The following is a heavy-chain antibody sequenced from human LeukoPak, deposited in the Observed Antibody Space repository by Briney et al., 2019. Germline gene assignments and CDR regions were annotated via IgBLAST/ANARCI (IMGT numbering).Heavy chain of an antibody. J-gene: IGHJ4*02. CDR2: INHSGST. CDR3: ARPGMKDY. CDR1: GGSFSGYY. V-gene: IGHV4-34*01. D-gene: IGHD6-13*01. Sequence: PSETLSLTCAVYGGSFSGYYWSWIRQPPGKGLEWIGEINHSGSTNYNPSLKSRVTISVDTSKNQFSLKLSSVTAADTAVYYCARPGMKDYWGQGTLVTVSS.